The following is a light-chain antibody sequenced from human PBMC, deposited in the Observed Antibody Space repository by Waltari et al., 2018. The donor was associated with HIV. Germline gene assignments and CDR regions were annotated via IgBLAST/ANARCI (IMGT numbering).Light chain of an antibody. Sequence: QSALTQPASVSGSPGQSITISCTGTRSDVGAYNYVSWYQQLPGKAPKLIIYEVSNRPSGVSNRFSGSKSGNTASLTISGLQPEDEDDFYCSSYTTTSTGVLFGGGTKLTVL. J-gene: IGLJ3*02. CDR1: RSDVGAYNY. CDR3: SSYTTTSTGVL. V-gene: IGLV2-14*01. CDR2: EVS.